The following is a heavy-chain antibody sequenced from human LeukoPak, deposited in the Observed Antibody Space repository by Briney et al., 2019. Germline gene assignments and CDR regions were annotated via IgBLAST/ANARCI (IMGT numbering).Heavy chain of an antibody. V-gene: IGHV3-11*04. Sequence: PGGSLRLSCAASGFTFSDYYMSWIRQAPGKGLEWVSYISSSGSTIYYADSVKGRFTISGDNAKNTLFLQMNSLTAEDTAVYYCARSGAGGAFDMWGRGTMVTVSS. CDR2: ISSSGSTI. J-gene: IGHJ3*02. CDR1: GFTFSDYY. D-gene: IGHD3-10*01. CDR3: ARSGAGGAFDM.